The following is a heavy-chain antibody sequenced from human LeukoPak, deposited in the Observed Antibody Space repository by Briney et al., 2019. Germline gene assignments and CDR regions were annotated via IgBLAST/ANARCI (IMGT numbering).Heavy chain of an antibody. CDR1: GGSFSGYY. V-gene: IGHV4-34*01. Sequence: SETLSLTCAVYGGSFSGYYWNWIRQPPGKGLEWIGEIYHSGSTKYNPSLKSRVTISVDTSKNQFSLKLSSVTAADTAVYYCARREVETTFLYYYNMDVWGKGTTVTVSS. J-gene: IGHJ6*03. CDR3: ARREVETTFLYYYNMDV. CDR2: IYHSGST. D-gene: IGHD2/OR15-2a*01.